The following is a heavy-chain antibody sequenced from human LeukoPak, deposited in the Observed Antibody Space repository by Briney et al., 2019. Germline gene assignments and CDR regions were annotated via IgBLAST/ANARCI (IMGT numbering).Heavy chain of an antibody. CDR1: GGSISSYY. D-gene: IGHD2/OR15-2a*01. V-gene: IGHV4-59*01. CDR3: ARDPGPSPATLGSHAFDI. Sequence: SETLSLTCTVSGGSISSYYWSWIRQPPGKGLEWIGYIYYSGSTNYNPSLMSRVTISVDTSKNQFSLKLSSVTATDTAVYYCARDPGPSPATLGSHAFDIWGQGTMVTVSS. J-gene: IGHJ3*02. CDR2: IYYSGST.